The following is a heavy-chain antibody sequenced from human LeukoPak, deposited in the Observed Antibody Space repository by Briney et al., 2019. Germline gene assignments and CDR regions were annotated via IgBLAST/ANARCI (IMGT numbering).Heavy chain of an antibody. CDR1: GFTFSSYE. V-gene: IGHV3-48*03. D-gene: IGHD5-12*01. Sequence: GGSLRLACAASGFTFSSYEMNWVRQVPGKGLEWVSYISRSGSNKHYADSVKGRFSISRDNAKNSLFLQMSSLRPEDTAVYYCAKGYSGPHHWGQGTLVTVSS. CDR3: AKGYSGPHH. J-gene: IGHJ5*02. CDR2: ISRSGSNK.